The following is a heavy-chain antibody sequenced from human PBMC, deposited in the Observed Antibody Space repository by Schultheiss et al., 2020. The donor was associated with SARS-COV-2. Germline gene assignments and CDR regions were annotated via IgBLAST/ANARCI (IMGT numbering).Heavy chain of an antibody. CDR1: GFTFSDYY. CDR3: ARDEIAAAGLYYYYYGMDV. Sequence: GESLKISCAASGFTFSDYYMSWIRQAPGKGLEWVSYISSSRTDIFYADSVKGRFTISRDNAKKSLYVHMNSLAAEDTAVYYCARDEIAAAGLYYYYYGMDVWGQGTTVTVSS. D-gene: IGHD6-13*01. CDR2: ISSSRTDI. J-gene: IGHJ6*02. V-gene: IGHV3-11*04.